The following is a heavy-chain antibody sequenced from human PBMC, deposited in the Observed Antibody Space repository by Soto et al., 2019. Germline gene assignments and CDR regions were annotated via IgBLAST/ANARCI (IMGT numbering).Heavy chain of an antibody. V-gene: IGHV4-59*01. CDR1: GGSISSYY. Sequence: SETLPLPCTVSGGSISSYYWNWIRQPPGKGLEWIGYIYYSGSTKYNPSLKSRVTISVDTSKNQFSLKLSSVTAADTAVYYCARDRLANWFDPWGQGTLVTVSS. D-gene: IGHD3-9*01. J-gene: IGHJ5*02. CDR2: IYYSGST. CDR3: ARDRLANWFDP.